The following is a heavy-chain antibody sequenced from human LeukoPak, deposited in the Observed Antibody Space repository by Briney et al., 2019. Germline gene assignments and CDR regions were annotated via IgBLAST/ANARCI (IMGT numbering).Heavy chain of an antibody. CDR1: GGTFSSYA. V-gene: IGHV1-69*05. CDR3: ARDLSQRSYGXGSXXXDP. D-gene: IGHD3-10*01. Sequence: SVKVSCKASGGTFSSYAISWVRQAPGQGLEWMGRIIPIFGTANYAQKFQGRVTITTDESTSTAYMELSSLRSEDTAVYYCARDLSQRSYGXGSXXXDPWGQGTLVTVSS. CDR2: IIPIFGTA. J-gene: IGHJ5*02.